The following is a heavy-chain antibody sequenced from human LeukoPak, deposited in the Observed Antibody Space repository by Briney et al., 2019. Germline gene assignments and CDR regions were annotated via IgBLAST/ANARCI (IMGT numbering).Heavy chain of an antibody. Sequence: GGSLRLSCAASGFTFSSYAMSWVRRAPGKGLEWVSAISGSGGSTYYADSVKGRFTISRDNSKNTLYLQMNSLRAEDTAVYYCAKDLSGSRDAFDIWGQGTMVTVSS. CDR2: ISGSGGST. CDR3: AKDLSGSRDAFDI. D-gene: IGHD1-26*01. CDR1: GFTFSSYA. J-gene: IGHJ3*02. V-gene: IGHV3-23*01.